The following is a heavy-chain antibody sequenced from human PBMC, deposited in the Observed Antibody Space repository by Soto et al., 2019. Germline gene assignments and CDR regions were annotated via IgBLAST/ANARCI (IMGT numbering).Heavy chain of an antibody. CDR2: IYSGGGT. CDR3: ARGVNELNY. V-gene: IGHV3-53*01. J-gene: IGHJ4*02. Sequence: EVQLVESGGGLIQPGGSPRLSCVASGFSVSGNYITWVRQAPGKGLEWVSVIYSGGGTHFADSVKGRFTISRDNSKNTVYLQMSSLRDEDTAVYYCARGVNELNYWGQGTLVTVSS. D-gene: IGHD1-7*01. CDR1: GFSVSGNY.